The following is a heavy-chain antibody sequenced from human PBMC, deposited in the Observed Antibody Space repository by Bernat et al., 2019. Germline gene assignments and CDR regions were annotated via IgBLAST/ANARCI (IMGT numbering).Heavy chain of an antibody. Sequence: QVQLVESGGGVVQPGRSLRLSCAASGFTINRYAMHWVRQAPGKGLEWVAVISIDGNKKHYAESVEGRFPISRDSSKNTLYLQMNRLRVEDTAVYYCAKEGEGNNWSSFDIWGQGTMVTVSS. D-gene: IGHD1-1*01. CDR2: ISIDGNKK. J-gene: IGHJ3*02. CDR3: AKEGEGNNWSSFDI. V-gene: IGHV3-30*18. CDR1: GFTINRYA.